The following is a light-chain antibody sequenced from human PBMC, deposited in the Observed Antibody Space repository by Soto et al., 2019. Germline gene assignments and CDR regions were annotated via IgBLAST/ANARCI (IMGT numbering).Light chain of an antibody. CDR3: QQYHSYWT. CDR1: QGISSY. V-gene: IGKV1-5*01. CDR2: DAS. Sequence: DIQMTQSPSSLSASVEDRVTITCRASQGISSYLAWYQQKPGKAPKLLIYDASSLESGVPSRFSGSGSGTEFTLTISSLQPDDFATYYCQQYHSYWTFGQGTKGDIK. J-gene: IGKJ1*01.